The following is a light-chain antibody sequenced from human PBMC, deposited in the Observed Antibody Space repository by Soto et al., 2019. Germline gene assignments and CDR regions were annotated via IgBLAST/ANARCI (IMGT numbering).Light chain of an antibody. V-gene: IGKV3-20*01. J-gene: IGKJ2*01. CDR1: QSVSSTS. CDR2: DAS. CDR3: QQYGGSPPKYT. Sequence: EIVLTQSPGTLSLSPGERAALSCRASQSVSSTSLAWYQQKPGQAPRLLIYDASSRATDIPDRFSGSGSGTDFILTISRLEHEDVAVYYCQQYGGSPPKYTFGQGTKLEIK.